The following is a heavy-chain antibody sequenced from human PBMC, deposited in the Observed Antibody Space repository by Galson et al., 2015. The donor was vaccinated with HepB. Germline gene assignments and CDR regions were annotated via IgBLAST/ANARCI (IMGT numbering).Heavy chain of an antibody. Sequence: SVKVSCKASGTTFTTFYMHWVRQAPGQGLEWMGIISPSGGNTNYAQRFQDRLTMTWDASTNTVYMELTGLRSDDTAVYYCARDRSQYCSSPICYAPHFDYWGQGTLVTVSS. J-gene: IGHJ4*02. CDR3: ARDRSQYCSSPICYAPHFDY. V-gene: IGHV1-46*01. CDR2: ISPSGGNT. CDR1: GTTFTTFY. D-gene: IGHD2-2*01.